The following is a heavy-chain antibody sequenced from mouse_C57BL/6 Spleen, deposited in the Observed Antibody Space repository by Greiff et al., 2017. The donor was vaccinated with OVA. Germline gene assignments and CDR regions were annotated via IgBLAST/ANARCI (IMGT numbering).Heavy chain of an antibody. J-gene: IGHJ4*01. Sequence: VQLQQSGAELARPGASVKLSCKASGYTFTSYGISWVKQRTGQGLEWIGEIYPRSGNTYYNEKFKGTATLTADKSSSTAYMELRSLTSEDSAGYFGARDGQGGYDMDYWGQGTSVTVSS. CDR3: ARDGQGGYDMDY. V-gene: IGHV1-81*01. CDR1: GYTFTSYG. CDR2: IYPRSGNT. D-gene: IGHD2-3*01.